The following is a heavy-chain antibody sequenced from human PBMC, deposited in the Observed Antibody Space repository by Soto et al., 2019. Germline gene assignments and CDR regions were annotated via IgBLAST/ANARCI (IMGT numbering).Heavy chain of an antibody. CDR2: IYYSGST. CDR3: ARQEGNYYGSGSSSDLDAFDI. D-gene: IGHD3-10*01. J-gene: IGHJ3*02. CDR1: GGSISSSSYY. Sequence: SETLSLTCTVSGGSISSSSYYWGWIRQPPGKGLEWIGSIYYSGSTYYNPSLKSRVTISVDTSKNQFSLKLSSVTAADTAVYYCARQEGNYYGSGSSSDLDAFDIWGQGTMVTVSS. V-gene: IGHV4-39*01.